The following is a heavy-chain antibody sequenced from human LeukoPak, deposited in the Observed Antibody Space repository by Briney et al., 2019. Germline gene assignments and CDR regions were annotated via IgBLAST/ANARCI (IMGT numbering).Heavy chain of an antibody. Sequence: GGSLRLSCAASGFTFDDYAMHRVRQAPGKGLEWVSGISWNSGSIGYADSVKGRFTISRDNTKNSLYLQMNSLRAEDTALYYCAYSSGWYRPFDYWGQGTLVTVSS. V-gene: IGHV3-9*01. J-gene: IGHJ4*02. D-gene: IGHD6-19*01. CDR2: ISWNSGSI. CDR1: GFTFDDYA. CDR3: AYSSGWYRPFDY.